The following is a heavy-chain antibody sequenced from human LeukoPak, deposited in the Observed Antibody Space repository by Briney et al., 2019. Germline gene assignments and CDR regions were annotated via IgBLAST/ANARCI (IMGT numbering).Heavy chain of an antibody. CDR1: GFTFSNYA. J-gene: IGHJ5*02. CDR3: AKETYCSSPTCPRA. CDR2: ISAGANSA. D-gene: IGHD2-2*01. V-gene: IGHV3-23*01. Sequence: GGSLRLSCAASGFTFSNYAMNWVRQAPGKGLEWVSTISAGANSAYYTDSVKGRFTISRDNSKNSLYLQINSLRAEDTAMYYCAKETYCSSPTCPRAWDQGTLVTVSS.